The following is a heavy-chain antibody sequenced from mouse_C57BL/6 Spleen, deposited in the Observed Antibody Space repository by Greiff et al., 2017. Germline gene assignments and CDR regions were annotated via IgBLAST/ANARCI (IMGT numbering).Heavy chain of an antibody. CDR3: ARFDYDVPFAY. D-gene: IGHD2-4*01. CDR1: GFTFSDYG. V-gene: IGHV5-17*01. CDR2: ISSGSSTI. J-gene: IGHJ3*01. Sequence: EVQRVESGGGLVKPGGSLKLSCAASGFTFSDYGMHWVRQAPEKGLEWVAYISSGSSTIYYADTVKGRFTISRDNAKNTLFLQMTSLRSEDTAMYYCARFDYDVPFAYWGQGTLVTVSA.